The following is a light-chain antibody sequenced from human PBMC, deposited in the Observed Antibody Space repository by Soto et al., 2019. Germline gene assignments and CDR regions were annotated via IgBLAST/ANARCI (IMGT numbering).Light chain of an antibody. V-gene: IGKV3-15*01. CDR1: QSVSTK. J-gene: IGKJ2*01. CDR2: GAS. CDR3: QQFGSSIPHT. Sequence: EVVMTQSPATLSVSAGETVTLSCRASQSVSTKLAWYQQKPGLAPRLLIFGASTRATGVPARFSGSGSGTEFTLTISSLQSEDFALYYYQQFGSSIPHTFGQGTKLEIK.